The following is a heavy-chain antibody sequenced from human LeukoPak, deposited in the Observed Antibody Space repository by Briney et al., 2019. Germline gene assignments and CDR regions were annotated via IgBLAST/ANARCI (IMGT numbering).Heavy chain of an antibody. J-gene: IGHJ4*02. V-gene: IGHV1-46*01. D-gene: IGHD3-10*01. CDR2: INPSGGST. CDR3: ARDLVRYYYGSGSLNPFDY. Sequence: ASVKVSCKASGYTFTSYYMHWVRQAPGQGLEWMGIINPSGGSTSYAQKFQGRVTMTRDTSTSTVYMELSSLRSDDTAVYYCARDLVRYYYGSGSLNPFDYWGQGTLVTVSS. CDR1: GYTFTSYY.